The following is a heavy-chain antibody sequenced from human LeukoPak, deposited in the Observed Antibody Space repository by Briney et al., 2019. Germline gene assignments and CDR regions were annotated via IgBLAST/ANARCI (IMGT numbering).Heavy chain of an antibody. CDR2: ISYDGNHK. J-gene: IGHJ4*02. CDR1: GFTFSTYA. CDR3: ARDQRGDSFGENDY. Sequence: GSLRLSCAASGFTFSTYAMPWVRQAPGKGLDRVAVISYDGNHKFYADSVKGRFTISRDNSKNSLYLQMNSLRAEDTAVYYCARDQRGDSFGENDYWGQGTLVTVSS. D-gene: IGHD5-18*01. V-gene: IGHV3-30*04.